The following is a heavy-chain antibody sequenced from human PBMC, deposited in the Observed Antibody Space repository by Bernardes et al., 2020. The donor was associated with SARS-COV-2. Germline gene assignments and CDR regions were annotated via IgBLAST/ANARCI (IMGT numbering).Heavy chain of an antibody. CDR1: GFTFSTYW. D-gene: IGHD3-10*01. CDR3: AKRGSGSFKEFDS. V-gene: IGHV3-74*01. J-gene: IGHJ4*02. Sequence: GGSLRLSCEASGFTFSTYWMHWVRQAPGKGLMWVSRMNSDGATINYADSVKGRFTISRDNSKNTLYLLMNSLRAEDTAVYYCAKRGSGSFKEFDSWGQGTLVTVSS. CDR2: MNSDGATI.